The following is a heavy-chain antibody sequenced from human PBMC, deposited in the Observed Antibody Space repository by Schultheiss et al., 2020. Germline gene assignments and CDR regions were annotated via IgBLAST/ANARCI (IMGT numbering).Heavy chain of an antibody. J-gene: IGHJ4*02. CDR3: ARIVRGAVAGTGLDY. CDR1: GFSLSNARMG. V-gene: IGHV2-26*01. D-gene: IGHD6-19*01. CDR2: IFSNDEK. Sequence: SGPTLVKPTETLTLTCTVSGFSLSNARMGVSWIRQPPGKALEWLAHIFSNDEKSYSTSLKSRLTISKDTSKSQVVLTMTNMDPVDTATYYCARIVRGAVAGTGLDYWGQGTLVTVSS.